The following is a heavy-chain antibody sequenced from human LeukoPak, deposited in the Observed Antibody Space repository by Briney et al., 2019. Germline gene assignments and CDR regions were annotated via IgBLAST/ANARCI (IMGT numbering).Heavy chain of an antibody. Sequence: GGSLRLSCAASGFTVSSNYMSWVRQAPGKGLEWVSVIYSGGSTYYADSVKGRFTISRDNSKYTLYLQMNSLRAEDTAVYYCARSGNTYYYDSSGSGVSWGQGTMVTVSS. CDR3: ARSGNTYYYDSSGSGVS. D-gene: IGHD3-22*01. J-gene: IGHJ3*01. CDR2: IYSGGST. CDR1: GFTVSSNY. V-gene: IGHV3-53*01.